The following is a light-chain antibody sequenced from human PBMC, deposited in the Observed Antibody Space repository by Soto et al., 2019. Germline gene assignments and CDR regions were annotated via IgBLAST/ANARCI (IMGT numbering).Light chain of an antibody. Sequence: EILLTQSPATLSVSPGGRATLSCRASQSVSSNLAWYQQKPGQAPRLLIYGASTRATGIPARFSGSGSGTEFTLTIRSLQSADFAVYSCQQYTNWLPLTFGGGTKVDI. J-gene: IGKJ4*01. CDR1: QSVSSN. V-gene: IGKV3-15*01. CDR3: QQYTNWLPLT. CDR2: GAS.